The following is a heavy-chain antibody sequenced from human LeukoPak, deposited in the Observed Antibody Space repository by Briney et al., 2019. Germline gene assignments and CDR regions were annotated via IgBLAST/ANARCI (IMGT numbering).Heavy chain of an antibody. CDR2: FDPEDGET. J-gene: IGHJ4*02. Sequence: ASVKVSCKASGYTFTSYGISWVRQAPGKGLEWMGGFDPEDGETIYAQKFQGRVTMTEDTSTDTAYMELSSLRSEDTAVYYCATGVAYDFWMDYWGQGTLVTVSS. CDR1: GYTFTSYG. D-gene: IGHD3-3*01. V-gene: IGHV1-24*01. CDR3: ATGVAYDFWMDY.